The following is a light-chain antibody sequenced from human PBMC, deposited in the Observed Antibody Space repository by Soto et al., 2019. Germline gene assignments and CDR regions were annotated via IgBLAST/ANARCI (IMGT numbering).Light chain of an antibody. CDR1: QSITSY. V-gene: IGKV1-39*01. CDR3: QQYYSYPLT. Sequence: DIQMTQSPSSLSASVSDRVTITCRASQSITSYLHWYQQKPGEASKLLMYSASRLQSGVPSRFSGSGSGTDFTLTISCLQSEDFATYYCQQYYSYPLTFGG. J-gene: IGKJ4*01. CDR2: SAS.